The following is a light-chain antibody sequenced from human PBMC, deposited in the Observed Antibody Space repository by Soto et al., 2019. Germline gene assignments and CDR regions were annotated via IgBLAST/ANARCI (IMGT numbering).Light chain of an antibody. J-gene: IGKJ1*01. Sequence: EIVMTQSPATLSVSPGERATLSCRASQSVSISLAWYQQKPGRAPRLLIYGASSRATGFPARFSGSGSGTEFTLTISSLQSEDFAVYYCQQYDNWPRTFGQGTKVEIK. CDR1: QSVSIS. CDR3: QQYDNWPRT. CDR2: GAS. V-gene: IGKV3-15*01.